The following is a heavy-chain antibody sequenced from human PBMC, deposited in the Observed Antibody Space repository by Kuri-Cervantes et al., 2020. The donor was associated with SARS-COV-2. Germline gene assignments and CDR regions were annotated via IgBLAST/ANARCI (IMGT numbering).Heavy chain of an antibody. CDR2: ISSSSSYI. Sequence: GGSLRLSCAASGFTFSSYSMNWVRQAPGKGLEWVSSISSSSSYIYYADSVKGRFTISRDNAKNSLYLQMNSLGAEDTAVYYCARGGYCSGGSCYSVYYYYYYGMDVWGQGTTVTVSS. J-gene: IGHJ6*02. CDR1: GFTFSSYS. CDR3: ARGGYCSGGSCYSVYYYYYYGMDV. D-gene: IGHD2-15*01. V-gene: IGHV3-21*01.